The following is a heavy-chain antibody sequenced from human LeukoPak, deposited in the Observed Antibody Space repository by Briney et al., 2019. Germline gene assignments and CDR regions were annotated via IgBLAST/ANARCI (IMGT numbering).Heavy chain of an antibody. CDR2: ISAYNGNT. D-gene: IGHD6-13*01. CDR3: ARVSFYSSSWSQFYYYYYMDV. Sequence: GASVKVSCKASGYTFTSYGISWVRQAPGQGLEWMGWISAYNGNTNYAQKLQGRVTMTTDTSTSTAYVELRSLRSDDTAVYYCARVSFYSSSWSQFYYYYYMDVWGKGTTVTVSS. J-gene: IGHJ6*03. CDR1: GYTFTSYG. V-gene: IGHV1-18*01.